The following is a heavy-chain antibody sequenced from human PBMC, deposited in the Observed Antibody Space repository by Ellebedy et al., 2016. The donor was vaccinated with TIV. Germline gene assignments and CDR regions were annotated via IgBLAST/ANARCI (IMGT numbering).Heavy chain of an antibody. CDR2: IIPILGIA. CDR1: GGTFSSYA. J-gene: IGHJ4*02. D-gene: IGHD6-6*01. CDR3: ARDLYSSSSSDY. V-gene: IGHV1-69*04. Sequence: AASVKVSCKASGGTFSSYAISWVRQAPGQGLEWMGRIIPILGIANYAQKFQGRVTITADKSTSTAYMELSSLRSEDTAVYYCARDLYSSSSSDYWGQGTLVTVSS.